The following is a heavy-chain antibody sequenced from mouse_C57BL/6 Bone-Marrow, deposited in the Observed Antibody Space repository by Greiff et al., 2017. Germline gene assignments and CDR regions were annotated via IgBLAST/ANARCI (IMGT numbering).Heavy chain of an antibody. CDR2: IHPSDSDT. V-gene: IGHV1-74*01. D-gene: IGHD2-4*01. CDR3: APLYYDYGDARDY. Sequence: QVQLQQPGAELVKPGASVKVSCKASGYTFTSYWMHWVKQRPGQGLEWIGRIHPSDSDTNYNQKFKGKATLTVGKSSSHAYMLLSSMTSEDSAVYYCAPLYYDYGDARDYWGQGTSVTVSS. CDR1: GYTFTSYW. J-gene: IGHJ4*01.